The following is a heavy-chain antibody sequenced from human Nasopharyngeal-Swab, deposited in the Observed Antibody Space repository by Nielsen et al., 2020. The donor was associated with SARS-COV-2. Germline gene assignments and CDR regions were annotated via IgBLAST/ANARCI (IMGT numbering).Heavy chain of an antibody. D-gene: IGHD3-22*01. CDR3: AKDLGVGYYDSSGYYSDAFDI. Sequence: VRQAPGKGLEWVSYISSSSGTIYYADSVKGRFTISRDNAKNSLYLQMNSLRAEDTAVYYCAKDLGVGYYDSSGYYSDAFDIWGQGTMVTVSS. J-gene: IGHJ3*02. CDR2: ISSSSGTI. V-gene: IGHV3-48*01.